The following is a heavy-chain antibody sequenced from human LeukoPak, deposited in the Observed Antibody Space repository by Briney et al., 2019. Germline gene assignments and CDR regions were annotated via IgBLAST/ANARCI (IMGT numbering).Heavy chain of an antibody. D-gene: IGHD2-8*01. V-gene: IGHV3-9*03. J-gene: IGHJ3*02. Sequence: PGGSLRLSCAASGFTFDDYAMHWVRQAPGKGLEWVSGISWNSGSIGYADSVKGRFTISRDNAMNSLYLQMNSLRAEDMALYYCAKQITNAGAFDIWGQGTMVTVSS. CDR2: ISWNSGSI. CDR1: GFTFDDYA. CDR3: AKQITNAGAFDI.